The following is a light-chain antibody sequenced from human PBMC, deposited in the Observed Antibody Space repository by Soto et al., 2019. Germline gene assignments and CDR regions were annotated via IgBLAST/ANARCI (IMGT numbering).Light chain of an antibody. J-gene: IGKJ5*01. Sequence: EVVLTQSQATLSLSPWERATLSFRSSQIVSSYLAWYQQKPGQAPGLLIYDASNRATGIPARFSGSGSGTDFTLTISSLEPEDFAVYYCQQYNNWPAITFGQGTLL. V-gene: IGKV3-11*01. CDR3: QQYNNWPAIT. CDR1: QIVSSY. CDR2: DAS.